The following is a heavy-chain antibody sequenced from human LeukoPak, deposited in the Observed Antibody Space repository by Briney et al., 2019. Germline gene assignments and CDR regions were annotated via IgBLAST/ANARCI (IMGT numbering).Heavy chain of an antibody. Sequence: GGSLRRSCAASGFTFSDYYMSWIRQAPGKGLEWVSYISSSGNTIYYADSVKGRITHFSDNAKNSQYLQMNSLSADETAVYYCVRGGGYDPEGPDYWGQGTLVTVSS. CDR3: VRGGGYDPEGPDY. D-gene: IGHD5-12*01. CDR2: ISSSGNTI. J-gene: IGHJ4*02. V-gene: IGHV3-11*01. CDR1: GFTFSDYY.